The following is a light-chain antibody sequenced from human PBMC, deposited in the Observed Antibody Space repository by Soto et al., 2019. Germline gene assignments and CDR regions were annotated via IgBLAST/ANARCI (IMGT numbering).Light chain of an antibody. Sequence: SVLTQPASVSGSPGQSITISCTGPSSDVGSYNLVSWYQQHPGKAPKLMIYEVTKRPSGVSNRFSGSKSGNTASLTISGLQAEDEADYYCCSYAGSSTFEVFGTGTRVTVL. CDR2: EVT. CDR3: CSYAGSSTFEV. J-gene: IGLJ1*01. V-gene: IGLV2-23*02. CDR1: SSDVGSYNL.